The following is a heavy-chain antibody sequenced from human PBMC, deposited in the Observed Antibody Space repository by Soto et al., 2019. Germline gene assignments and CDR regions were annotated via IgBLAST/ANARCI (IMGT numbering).Heavy chain of an antibody. V-gene: IGHV3-33*01. Sequence: PAGSLSLSCAASGFIFTNYGVRWVRPAPGKGLEWVALILYDGSNEYYADSVKGRFTISRDNSKSMLYLQMNSLRVEDTAVYYCARDFGRAYCGGDCPPDYWGQGTLVTVSS. J-gene: IGHJ4*02. CDR1: GFIFTNYG. D-gene: IGHD2-21*02. CDR3: ARDFGRAYCGGDCPPDY. CDR2: ILYDGSNE.